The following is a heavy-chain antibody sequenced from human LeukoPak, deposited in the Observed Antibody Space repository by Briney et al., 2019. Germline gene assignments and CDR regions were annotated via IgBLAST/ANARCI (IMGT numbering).Heavy chain of an antibody. CDR1: GFTFSSYS. J-gene: IGHJ4*02. V-gene: IGHV3-21*01. Sequence: GGSLRLSCAASGFTFSSYSMNWVRQAPGKGLEWVSSISSSSSYIYYADSVKGRFTISRDNAKNSLYLQMNSLRAEDTAVYYCARPRYSSSWYRVDYFDYWGQGTLVTVSS. D-gene: IGHD6-13*01. CDR3: ARPRYSSSWYRVDYFDY. CDR2: ISSSSSYI.